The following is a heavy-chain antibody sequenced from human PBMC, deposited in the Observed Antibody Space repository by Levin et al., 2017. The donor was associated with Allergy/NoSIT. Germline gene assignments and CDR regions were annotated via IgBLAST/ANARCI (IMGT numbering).Heavy chain of an antibody. J-gene: IGHJ4*02. CDR2: IYHNGIT. V-gene: IGHV4-30-4*01. CDR3: ARSPDCTTTSCFSLFDY. Sequence: SETLSLTCTVSGASVSGADYYWSWIRQPPGKGLEWVGYIYHNGITFYSPSLKSRLTISLDTSKNHFSLNLNSVTAEDTAVYYCARSPDCTTTSCFSLFDYWGQGALVTVSS. CDR1: GASVSGADYY. D-gene: IGHD2-2*01.